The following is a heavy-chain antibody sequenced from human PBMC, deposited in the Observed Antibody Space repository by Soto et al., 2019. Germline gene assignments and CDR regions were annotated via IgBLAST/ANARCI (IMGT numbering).Heavy chain of an antibody. CDR3: ARYGDYDHRRWFDP. D-gene: IGHD4-17*01. CDR1: GGTFSSYA. V-gene: IGHV1-69*01. CDR2: IIPIFGTA. J-gene: IGHJ5*02. Sequence: QVQLVKSGAEVKKPGSSVKVSCQASGGTFSSYAISWVRQAPGQGLEWMGGIIPIFGTANYAQKFQGRVTITADESTSTAYMERSSLRSEDTAVYYCARYGDYDHRRWFDPWGQGTLVTVSS.